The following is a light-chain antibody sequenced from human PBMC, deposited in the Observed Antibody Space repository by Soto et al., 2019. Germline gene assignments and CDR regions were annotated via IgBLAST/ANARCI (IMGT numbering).Light chain of an antibody. J-gene: IGLJ2*01. V-gene: IGLV1-51*02. CDR2: ENN. CDR3: GTWVSSLSASVV. CDR1: SSNIGNNY. Sequence: QSVLTQPPSVSAAPGQKVTISCSGSSSNIGNNYVSWYQQLPGTAPKLLIYENNKRPSGIPDRFSGSKSGTSATLGITRLQTGDEADYYCGTWVSSLSASVVFGGGTKLTVL.